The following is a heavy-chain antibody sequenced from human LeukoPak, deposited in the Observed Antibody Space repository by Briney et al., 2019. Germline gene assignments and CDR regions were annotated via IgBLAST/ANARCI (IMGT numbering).Heavy chain of an antibody. CDR1: GYTFTGYY. CDR2: INPNGGGT. J-gene: IGHJ6*04. V-gene: IGHV1-2*04. D-gene: IGHD6-19*01. Sequence: GASVKVSCKASGYTFTGYYMHWVRQARGQGLEWMGWINPNGGGTNYAQKFQGWVTMTRDTSISTAYMELSRLRSDDTAVYYCARDRRAVAGIPYYYYYYGMDVWGKGTTVTVSS. CDR3: ARDRRAVAGIPYYYYYYGMDV.